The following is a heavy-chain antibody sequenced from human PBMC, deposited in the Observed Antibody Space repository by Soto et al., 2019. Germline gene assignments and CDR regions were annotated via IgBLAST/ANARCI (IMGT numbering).Heavy chain of an antibody. CDR3: ARHAGGRYNWFDP. V-gene: IGHV5-10-1*01. CDR1: GYSFTSYW. CDR2: IDPSDSYT. J-gene: IGHJ5*02. Sequence: EVQLVQSGAEVKKPGESLRISCKGSGYSFTSYWISWVRQMPGKGLEWMGRIDPSDSYTNYSPSFQGHVTISADKSISTAYLQRSSRKASCTAMGYCARHAGGRYNWFDPWGQGTLVTVSS. D-gene: IGHD6-19*01.